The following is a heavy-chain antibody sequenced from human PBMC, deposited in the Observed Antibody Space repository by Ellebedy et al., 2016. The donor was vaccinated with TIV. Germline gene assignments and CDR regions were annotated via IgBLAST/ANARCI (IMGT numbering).Heavy chain of an antibody. V-gene: IGHV1-2*02. CDR3: ARAGYYYDSSGYYYFDY. D-gene: IGHD3-22*01. CDR2: INPNSGGT. CDR1: GYTFTSYG. Sequence: AASVKVSCKASGYTFTSYGISWVRQAPGQGLEWMGWINPNSGGTNYAQKFQGRVTMTRDTSISTAYMELSRLRSDDTAVYYCARAGYYYDSSGYYYFDYWGQGTLVTVSS. J-gene: IGHJ4*02.